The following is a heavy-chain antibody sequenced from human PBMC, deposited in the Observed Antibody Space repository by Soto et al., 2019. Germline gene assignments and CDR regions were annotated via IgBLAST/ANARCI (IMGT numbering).Heavy chain of an antibody. CDR2: ISSTAGTI. CDR1: GFTFSFYP. J-gene: IGHJ4*02. V-gene: IGHV3-23*01. D-gene: IGHD6-13*01. CDR3: ARDRPYSSSWYPEY. Sequence: EVVLLESGGGLVQPGGSLRLSCAASGFTFSFYPMSWVRQAPGKGLEWVAGISSTAGTIYYADPVKGRFTISRDNSKNTLYLQMNSLRGEDMAIYYCARDRPYSSSWYPEYWGQGTLVTVSS.